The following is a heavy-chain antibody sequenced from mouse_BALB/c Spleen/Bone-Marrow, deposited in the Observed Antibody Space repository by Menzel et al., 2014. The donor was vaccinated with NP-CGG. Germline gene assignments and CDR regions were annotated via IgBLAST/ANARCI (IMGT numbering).Heavy chain of an antibody. Sequence: QVQLQQSGPELVKPGASVKISCKASGYTFTDYFINWVKQKPGQGLEWIGWIYPGSGNTNFNEKLKGRATLTVDTSSTTAYMQLSSLTSEDTAVYFCARNGNYSWFAYWGQGTLVTVSA. CDR1: GYTFTDYF. J-gene: IGHJ3*01. CDR3: ARNGNYSWFAY. V-gene: IGHV1-84*02. CDR2: IYPGSGNT. D-gene: IGHD2-1*01.